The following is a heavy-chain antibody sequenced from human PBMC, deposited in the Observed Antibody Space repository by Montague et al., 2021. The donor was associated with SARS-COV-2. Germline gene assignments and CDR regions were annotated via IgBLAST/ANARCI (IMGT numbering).Heavy chain of an antibody. Sequence: PALVKLTQTLTLTCTFSGFSLSSSGMGVGWIRQPPGKALEWLALIYWDXDKRHSSARVTLTKDTSTNQVVLTMTNMAPVDTGTYYCARFSVDGRLKPRGEVVSYGMDVWGQGTTVVVSS. CDR1: GFSLSSSGMG. CDR3: ARFSVDGRLKPRGEVVSYGMDV. D-gene: IGHD3-10*01. J-gene: IGHJ6*02. CDR2: IYWDXDK. V-gene: IGHV2-5*02.